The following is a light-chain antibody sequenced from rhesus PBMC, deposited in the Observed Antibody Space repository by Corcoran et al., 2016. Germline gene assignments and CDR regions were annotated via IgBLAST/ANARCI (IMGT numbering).Light chain of an antibody. Sequence: DIQMSQSPSSLSASVGDRVTITCRASQGISSYLNWYQQKPGKAPKLLVYYANSLPSGVPSRVSGRGSGTNFTLTISSLQPEDFATYYCQQGNNNPWMFGQGTKVEIK. J-gene: IGKJ1*01. CDR3: QQGNNNPWM. V-gene: IGKV1-32*02. CDR1: QGISSY. CDR2: YAN.